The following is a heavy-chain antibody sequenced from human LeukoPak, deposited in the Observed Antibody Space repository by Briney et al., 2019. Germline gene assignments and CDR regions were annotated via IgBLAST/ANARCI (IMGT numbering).Heavy chain of an antibody. CDR2: ISSSSTI. CDR3: ARDRLEQWLNYYYYYMDV. CDR1: GFTFSSYS. V-gene: IGHV3-48*01. D-gene: IGHD6-19*01. Sequence: GGSLRLSCAASGFTFSSYSMNWVRQAPGKGLEWVSYISSSSTIYYADSVKGRFTISRDNAKNSLYLQMNSLRAEDTAVYYCARDRLEQWLNYYYYYMDVWGKGTTVTVSS. J-gene: IGHJ6*03.